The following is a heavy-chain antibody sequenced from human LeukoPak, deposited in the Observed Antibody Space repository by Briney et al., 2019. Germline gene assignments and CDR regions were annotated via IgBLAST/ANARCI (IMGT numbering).Heavy chain of an antibody. Sequence: SETLSLTCTVSGGSISSFYWSWIRQPPGKGLEWIGYIYYTGSTNYNSSLKSRVTMSEDTSKNQFSLNLSSVTAADTAVYYCARGYFSSWYCNWFDPWGQGTLVAVSS. CDR3: ARGYFSSWYCNWFDP. V-gene: IGHV4-59*08. CDR1: GGSISSFY. J-gene: IGHJ5*02. CDR2: IYYTGST. D-gene: IGHD6-13*01.